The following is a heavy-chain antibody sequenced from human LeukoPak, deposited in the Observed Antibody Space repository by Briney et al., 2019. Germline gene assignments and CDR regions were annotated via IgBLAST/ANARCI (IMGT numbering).Heavy chain of an antibody. CDR1: GSTFSSYG. CDR3: ARATAMVPKHYFDY. CDR2: IWYDGSNK. V-gene: IGHV3-33*01. Sequence: GGSLRLSCAASGSTFSSYGMHWVRQAPGKGLEWVAVIWYDGSNKYYADSVKGRFTISRDNSKNTLYLQMNSLRAEDTAVYYCARATAMVPKHYFDYWGQGTLVTVSS. D-gene: IGHD5-18*01. J-gene: IGHJ4*02.